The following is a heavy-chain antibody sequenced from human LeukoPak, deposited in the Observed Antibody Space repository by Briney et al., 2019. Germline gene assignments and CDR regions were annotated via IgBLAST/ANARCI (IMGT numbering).Heavy chain of an antibody. Sequence: GGSLRLSCAASGFTFSSYSMNWVRQAPGKGLEWVSSISSSSSYIYYADSVKGRFTISRDNAKNSLYLQMNSLRAEDTAVYYCARLGGDSVGFDYFDYWGQGTLVTVSS. CDR3: ARLGGDSVGFDYFDY. CDR1: GFTFSSYS. V-gene: IGHV3-21*01. CDR2: ISSSSSYI. J-gene: IGHJ4*02. D-gene: IGHD3-16*01.